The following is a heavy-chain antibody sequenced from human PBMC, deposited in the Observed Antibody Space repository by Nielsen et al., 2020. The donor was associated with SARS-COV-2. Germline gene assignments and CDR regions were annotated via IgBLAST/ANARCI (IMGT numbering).Heavy chain of an antibody. CDR2: IYHSGNA. J-gene: IGHJ6*03. D-gene: IGHD5-24*01. CDR3: ARSVAEMVRGYYMDV. CDR1: GGSISIGYYS. Sequence: SETLSLTCAVSGGSISIGYYSWSWIRQPPGKGLEWIGYIYHSGNAFYNPSPKSRVTISVDRSKNQLSLRLSSVTAADTAVYYCARSVAEMVRGYYMDVWGRGTTVPSP. V-gene: IGHV4-30-2*01.